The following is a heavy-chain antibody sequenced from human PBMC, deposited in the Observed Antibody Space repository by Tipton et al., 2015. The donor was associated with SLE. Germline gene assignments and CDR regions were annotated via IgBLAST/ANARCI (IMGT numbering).Heavy chain of an antibody. CDR1: GGSIRGYY. D-gene: IGHD3-10*01. J-gene: IGHJ4*02. V-gene: IGHV4-4*07. CDR3: AKGRLWFDESDDF. CDR2: IFSSGGT. Sequence: TLSLTCPVSGGSIRGYYWSWVRQPAGKGLEWIGRIFSSGGTIYNPALKSRVTLSLDTSKNQFSLGVTSVTAADTAVYYCAKGRLWFDESDDFWGQGTLVTVSS.